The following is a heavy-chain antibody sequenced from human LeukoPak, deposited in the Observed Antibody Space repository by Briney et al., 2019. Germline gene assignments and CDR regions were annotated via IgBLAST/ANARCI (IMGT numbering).Heavy chain of an antibody. CDR3: ARDGGYGSGTYRFDY. D-gene: IGHD3-10*01. CDR1: GGSISSGGYY. Sequence: SQTLSLTCTVSGGSISSGGYYWSWIRQHPGKGLEWIGYIYYSGSTSYSPSLKSRVTISIDTSKNQFSLKLSSVTAADTAVYYCARDGGYGSGTYRFDYWGQGTLVTVSS. J-gene: IGHJ4*02. CDR2: IYYSGST. V-gene: IGHV4-31*03.